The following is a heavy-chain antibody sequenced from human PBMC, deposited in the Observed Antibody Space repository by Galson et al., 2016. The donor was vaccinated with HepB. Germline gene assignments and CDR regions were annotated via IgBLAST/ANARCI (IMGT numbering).Heavy chain of an antibody. V-gene: IGHV3-30*04. CDR1: GFTFSKYA. D-gene: IGHD6-13*01. Sequence: SLRLSCAASGFTFSKYALHWVRQAPGKGLEWVAVISTNGINEKYEDSVKGRFTVSRDNAKNSLYLQMNSLRDEDTAVYYCARDRSGGSSSWYFDPWGQGTPVTVSS. CDR3: ARDRSGGSSSWYFDP. CDR2: ISTNGINE. J-gene: IGHJ5*02.